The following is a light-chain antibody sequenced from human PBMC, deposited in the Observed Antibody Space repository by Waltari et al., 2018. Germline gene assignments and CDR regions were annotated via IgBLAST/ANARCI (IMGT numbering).Light chain of an antibody. V-gene: IGKV3-15*01. CDR3: QQYDNWPPYT. J-gene: IGKJ2*01. Sequence: EIVVTQSPATLSVSPGERATLSCRASQSVSSNLAWYQQKPGQAPRLLIYGASTRVTGIPARFSGSGSGTEFTLTITSLRSEDFAVYYCQQYDNWPPYTFGQGTKLEIK. CDR1: QSVSSN. CDR2: GAS.